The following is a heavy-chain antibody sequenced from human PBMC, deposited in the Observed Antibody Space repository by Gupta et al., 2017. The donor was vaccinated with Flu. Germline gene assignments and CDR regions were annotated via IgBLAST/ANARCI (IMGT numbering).Heavy chain of an antibody. V-gene: IGHV3-21*01. CDR3: ARVATGPDAFDI. Sequence: EVQLVESGGGLVKPGGSLSLSCAASGFTFSSYSMNWVRQAPGKGLEWVSSISSSSSYIYYTDSVKGRFTISRDNAKNSLYLQMNSLRAEDTAVYYCARVATGPDAFDIWGQGTMVTVSS. CDR1: GFTFSSYS. J-gene: IGHJ3*02. CDR2: ISSSSSYI.